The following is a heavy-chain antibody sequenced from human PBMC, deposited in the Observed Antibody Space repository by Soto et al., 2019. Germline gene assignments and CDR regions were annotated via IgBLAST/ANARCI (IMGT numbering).Heavy chain of an antibody. J-gene: IGHJ4*02. CDR2: ITSDGSDS. CDR1: GFTFSGYW. Sequence: GGSLRLSCAASGFTFSGYWMHWVRQAPGKGLVWVSRITSDGSDSTYADPVKGRFTVSRDNAKNTLYLQVDSLRAEDTAVYYCARTREGGYFDSWGQGALVTVSS. V-gene: IGHV3-74*03. CDR3: ARTREGGYFDS.